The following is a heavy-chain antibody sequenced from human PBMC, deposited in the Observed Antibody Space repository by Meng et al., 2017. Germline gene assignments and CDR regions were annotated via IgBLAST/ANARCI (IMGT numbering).Heavy chain of an antibody. CDR3: AGLGDSVSLGERLNDY. D-gene: IGHD3-16*01. V-gene: IGHV3-48*03. Sequence: GESLKISCAASGFTFSSYEMNLVRQAPGKGLEWGSYISSSGSTIYYADSVKGRFTISRDNAKNSLYLQMNRLRAEDTAVYYCAGLGDSVSLGERLNDYWGQGTLVTVSS. J-gene: IGHJ4*02. CDR1: GFTFSSYE. CDR2: ISSSGSTI.